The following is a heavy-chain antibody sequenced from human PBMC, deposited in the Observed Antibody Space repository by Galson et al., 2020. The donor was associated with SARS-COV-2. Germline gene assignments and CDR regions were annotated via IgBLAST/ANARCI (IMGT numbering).Heavy chain of an antibody. D-gene: IGHD3-10*01. V-gene: IGHV4-34*01. CDR2: INHSGST. CDR3: ARMSWVRGVIILD. Sequence: SQTLSFTCAVYGGSFSGYYWSWIRQPPGKGLEWIGEINHSGSTNYNPSLKSRVTISVDTSKNQFSLKLSSVTAADTAVYYCARMSWVRGVIILDWCQGTLVTVSS. CDR1: GGSFSGYY. J-gene: IGHJ4*02.